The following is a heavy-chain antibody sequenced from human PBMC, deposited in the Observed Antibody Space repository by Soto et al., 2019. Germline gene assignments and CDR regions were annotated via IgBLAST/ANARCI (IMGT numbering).Heavy chain of an antibody. J-gene: IGHJ4*02. CDR2: IYGGGTT. V-gene: IGHV3-53*01. D-gene: IGHD6-19*01. CDR1: GFTVSSKY. CDR3: VQTTGWPGFDF. Sequence: EVQLVESGGGLIQPGGSLRLSCAASGFTVSSKYMTWVRQAPGKGLEWVSVIYGGGTTYYADSVKGRFTISRDNSKNTLYFQVNSLSAEDTAVYYCVQTTGWPGFDFWGQGTLVTVSS.